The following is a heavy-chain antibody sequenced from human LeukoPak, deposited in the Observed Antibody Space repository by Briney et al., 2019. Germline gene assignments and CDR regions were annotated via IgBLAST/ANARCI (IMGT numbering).Heavy chain of an antibody. D-gene: IGHD5-12*01. CDR2: ISSSGSTI. J-gene: IGHJ4*02. V-gene: IGHV3-11*04. CDR1: GFTFSDYY. CDR3: ARDQSFGFAWWLRKGFDY. Sequence: PGGSLRLSCAASGFTFSDYYMSWIRQAPGKGLEWVSYISSSGSTIYYADAVKGRFIISRDNAKNSLYLQMNSLRAEDTAVYYCARDQSFGFAWWLRKGFDYWGQGTLVTVSS.